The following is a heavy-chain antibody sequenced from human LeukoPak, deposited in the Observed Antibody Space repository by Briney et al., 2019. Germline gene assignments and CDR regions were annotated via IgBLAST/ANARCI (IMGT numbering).Heavy chain of an antibody. Sequence: GGSLRLPCAASGFTFSSYWMSWVRQAPGKGLEWVANIKQDGSEKYYVDSVKGRFTISRDNAKNSLYLQMNSLRAEDTAVYYCARDSLASDFWTGYSHWGQGTLVTVSS. V-gene: IGHV3-7*01. J-gene: IGHJ4*02. CDR3: ARDSLASDFWTGYSH. CDR2: IKQDGSEK. D-gene: IGHD3/OR15-3a*01. CDR1: GFTFSSYW.